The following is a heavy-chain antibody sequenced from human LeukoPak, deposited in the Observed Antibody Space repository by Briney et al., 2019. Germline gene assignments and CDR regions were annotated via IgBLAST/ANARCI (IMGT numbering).Heavy chain of an antibody. V-gene: IGHV3-48*04. CDR1: GFTFSSHW. D-gene: IGHD6-19*01. CDR2: ISSSSATI. Sequence: PGGSLRLSCAASGFTFSSHWMTWVRQAPGKGLEWVSYISSSSATIYYADSVKGRFTISRDNARNSLYLQMNSLRAEDTAVYYCARGPYTNGHYFDYWGQGTLATVSS. CDR3: ARGPYTNGHYFDY. J-gene: IGHJ4*02.